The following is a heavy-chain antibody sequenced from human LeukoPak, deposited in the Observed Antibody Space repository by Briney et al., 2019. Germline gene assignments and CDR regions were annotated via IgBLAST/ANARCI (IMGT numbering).Heavy chain of an antibody. J-gene: IGHJ3*02. CDR1: GYSFTSYW. Sequence: GESLKISCKGSGYSFTSYWIGWVRQMPGKGLEWMGIIYPGDSDTRYSLSFQGQVTISADKSISTAYLQWSSLKASDTAMYYCASLGTTGTTGDAFDIWGQGTMVTVSS. D-gene: IGHD1-1*01. CDR2: IYPGDSDT. CDR3: ASLGTTGTTGDAFDI. V-gene: IGHV5-51*01.